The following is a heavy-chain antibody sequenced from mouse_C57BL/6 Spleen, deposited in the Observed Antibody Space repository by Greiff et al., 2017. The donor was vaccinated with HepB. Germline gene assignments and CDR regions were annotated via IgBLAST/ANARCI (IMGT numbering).Heavy chain of an antibody. CDR3: ARESVGFAD. V-gene: IGHV1-50*01. CDR2: IDPSDSYT. CDR1: GYTFTSYW. J-gene: IGHJ3*01. Sequence: VQLQQPGAELVKPGASVKLSCKASGYTFTSYWMQWVKQRPGQGLEWIGEIDPSDSYTNYNQKFKGKATLTVDTSSSTAYMQLSSLTSEDSAVYYCARESVGFADWGQGTLVTVSA.